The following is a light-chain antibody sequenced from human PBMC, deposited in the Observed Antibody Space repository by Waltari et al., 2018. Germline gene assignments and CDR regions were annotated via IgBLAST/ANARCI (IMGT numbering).Light chain of an antibody. CDR2: LTS. Sequence: DIVMTQSPLYLPVTPGEPASISCRSTQSLLHNNGDNYLDWYVQRPGQSPQLLIYLTSKRASGVPDRLSGSGSGTDFTLKISRVEAEDVGVYYCMQTLQTPFTFGGGTKVEIK. J-gene: IGKJ4*01. CDR1: QSLLHNNGDNY. V-gene: IGKV2-28*01. CDR3: MQTLQTPFT.